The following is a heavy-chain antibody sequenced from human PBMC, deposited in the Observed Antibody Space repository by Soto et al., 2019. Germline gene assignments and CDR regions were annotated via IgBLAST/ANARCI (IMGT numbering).Heavy chain of an antibody. D-gene: IGHD2-2*01. CDR1: GGSFSGYY. CDR3: ARDQRYCISTSCYGLNWFDP. Sequence: SETLSLTCAVYGGSFSGYYWSWIRQPPGKGLEWIGEINHSGSTNYNPSLKSRVTISVDTSKNQFSLKLSSVTAADTAVYYCARDQRYCISTSCYGLNWFDPWGQGTLVTVSS. J-gene: IGHJ5*02. CDR2: INHSGST. V-gene: IGHV4-34*01.